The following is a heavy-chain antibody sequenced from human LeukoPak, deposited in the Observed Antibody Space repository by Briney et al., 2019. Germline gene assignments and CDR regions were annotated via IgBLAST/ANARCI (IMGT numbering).Heavy chain of an antibody. Sequence: SQTLSLTCAISGDSVSSNSVTWNWIRQSPSRGLECLGRTYYRSTWYNDYAVSVRGRITVNPDTSKNQFSLKLTSVTASDTAVYYCARDDGYSSGLRGSDYWGQGTLVTVSS. CDR3: ARDDGYSSGLRGSDY. CDR2: TYYRSTWYN. CDR1: GDSVSSNSVT. V-gene: IGHV6-1*01. J-gene: IGHJ4*02. D-gene: IGHD5-18*01.